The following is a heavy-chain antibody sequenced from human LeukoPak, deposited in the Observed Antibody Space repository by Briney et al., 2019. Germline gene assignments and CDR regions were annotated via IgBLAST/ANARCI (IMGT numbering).Heavy chain of an antibody. CDR2: INPNSGGT. CDR1: GYTFSDYY. D-gene: IGHD3-10*01. Sequence: ASVKVSCKASGYTFSDYYLYWVRQDPGQGREWMGWINPNSGGTKYAQKLQGRVTMSRDTSISTAYMELSRLRSDDTAVYYCAREVVDGAGKSITSDCFDPWGQGSLVTVSS. V-gene: IGHV1-2*02. J-gene: IGHJ5*02. CDR3: AREVVDGAGKSITSDCFDP.